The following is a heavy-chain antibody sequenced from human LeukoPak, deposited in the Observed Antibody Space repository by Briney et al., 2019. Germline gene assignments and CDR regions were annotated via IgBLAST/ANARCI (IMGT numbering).Heavy chain of an antibody. CDR1: GFTFSGHG. CDR3: AKDPHYYGSGNYYNGPFDY. D-gene: IGHD3-10*01. J-gene: IGHJ4*02. CDR2: ISYDGSNK. Sequence: GGSLRLSCAASGFTFSGHGMHWVRQAPGKGLEWVAVISYDGSNKYYADSVKGRFTISRDNSKNTLYLQMNSLRAEDTAVYYCAKDPHYYGSGNYYNGPFDYWGQGTLVTVSS. V-gene: IGHV3-30*18.